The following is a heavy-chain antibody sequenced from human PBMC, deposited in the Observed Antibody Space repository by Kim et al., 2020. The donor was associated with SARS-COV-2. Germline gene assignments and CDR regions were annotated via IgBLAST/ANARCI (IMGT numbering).Heavy chain of an antibody. J-gene: IGHJ6*02. CDR2: IKGDGSST. Sequence: GGSLRLSCVASGFRFSDYWMHWVRQVPGKGLEWLSRIKGDGSSTSYADSVKGRFTISRDNAENTFYVQMNSLRADDTAVYYCARSYYYGMDVWGQGTTVT. CDR1: GFRFSDYW. CDR3: ARSYYYGMDV. V-gene: IGHV3-74*01. D-gene: IGHD3-10*01.